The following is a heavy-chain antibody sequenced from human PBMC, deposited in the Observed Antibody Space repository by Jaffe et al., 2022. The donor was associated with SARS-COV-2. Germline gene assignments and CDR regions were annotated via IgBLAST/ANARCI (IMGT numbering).Heavy chain of an antibody. V-gene: IGHV4-39*01. J-gene: IGHJ5*02. CDR2: IYYSGST. CDR3: ARLGGMGIAEGDGYNWFDP. D-gene: IGHD6-13*01. Sequence: QLQLQESGPGLVKPSETLSLTCTVSGGSISSSSYYWGWIRQPPGKGLEWIGSIYYSGSTYYNPSLKSRVTISVDTSKNQFSLKLSSVTAADTAVYYCARLGGMGIAEGDGYNWFDPWGQGTLVTVSS. CDR1: GGSISSSSYY.